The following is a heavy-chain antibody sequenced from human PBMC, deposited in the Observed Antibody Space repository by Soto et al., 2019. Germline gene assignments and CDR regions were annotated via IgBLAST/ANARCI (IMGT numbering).Heavy chain of an antibody. D-gene: IGHD2-2*01. J-gene: IGHJ4*02. CDR2: ISYDGSNK. Sequence: LSLTCAASGFTFSSYAMHWVRQAPGKGLEWVAVISYDGSNKYYADSVKGRFTISRDNSKNTLYLQMNSLRAEDTTVYYCARSLWEGIVVVPAAQTPDYWGQGTLVTVSS. CDR1: GFTFSSYA. CDR3: ARSLWEGIVVVPAAQTPDY. V-gene: IGHV3-30-3*01.